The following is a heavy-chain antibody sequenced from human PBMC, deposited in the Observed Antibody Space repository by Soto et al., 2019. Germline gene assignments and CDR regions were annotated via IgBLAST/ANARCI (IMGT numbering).Heavy chain of an antibody. V-gene: IGHV1-3*01. CDR1: GYTFTSYA. Sequence: GASVKVSCKASGYTFTSYAMHWVRQAPGQRLEWMEWINAGNGNTKYSQKFQGRVTITRDTSASTAYMELSSLRSEDTAVYYCARDLYDCSGGSCYSGWFDPWGQGTLVTVSS. CDR3: ARDLYDCSGGSCYSGWFDP. J-gene: IGHJ5*02. D-gene: IGHD2-15*01. CDR2: INAGNGNT.